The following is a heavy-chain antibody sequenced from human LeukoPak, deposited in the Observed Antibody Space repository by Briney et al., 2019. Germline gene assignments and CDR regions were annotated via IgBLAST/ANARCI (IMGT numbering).Heavy chain of an antibody. J-gene: IGHJ4*02. CDR2: VNHSGST. CDR1: GGSFSGYY. Sequence: SETLSLTCAVYGGSFSGYYWSWIRQPPGKGLEWIGEVNHSGSTNYNPSLKSRVTISVDTSKNQFSLKLSSVTAADTAVYYCATIYYDSSGSGVKGQMYYFDYWGQGTLVTVSS. CDR3: ATIYYDSSGSGVKGQMYYFDY. V-gene: IGHV4-34*01. D-gene: IGHD3-22*01.